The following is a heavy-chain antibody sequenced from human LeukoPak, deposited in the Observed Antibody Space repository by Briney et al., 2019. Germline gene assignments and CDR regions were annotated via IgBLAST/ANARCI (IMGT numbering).Heavy chain of an antibody. CDR2: IYYSGST. CDR3: ARSGVPAANFDY. Sequence: SETLSLTCTVSGYSISSTYYWSWIRQPPGKGLEWIGYIYYSGSTNYNPSLKSRVTISVDTSKNQFSLKLSSVTAADTAVYYCARSGVPAANFDYWGQGTLVTVSS. V-gene: IGHV4-59*08. CDR1: GYSISSTYY. D-gene: IGHD2-2*01. J-gene: IGHJ4*02.